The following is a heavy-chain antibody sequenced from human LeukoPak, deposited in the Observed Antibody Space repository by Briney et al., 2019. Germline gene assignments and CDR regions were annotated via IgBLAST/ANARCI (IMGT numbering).Heavy chain of an antibody. D-gene: IGHD2-21*01. CDR3: ARHVAGETVDY. CDR1: GGSISSSSYY. V-gene: IGHV4-39*01. CDR2: IYYSGST. J-gene: IGHJ4*02. Sequence: SETLPLTCTVSGGSISSSSYYWGWIRQPPGKGLEWIGSIYYSGSTYYNPSLKSRVTISVDTSKNQFSLKLSSVTAADTAVYYCARHVAGETVDYWGQGTLVTVSS.